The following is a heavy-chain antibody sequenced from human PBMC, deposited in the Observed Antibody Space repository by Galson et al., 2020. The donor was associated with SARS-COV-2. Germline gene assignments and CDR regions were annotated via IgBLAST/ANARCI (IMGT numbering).Heavy chain of an antibody. J-gene: IGHJ3*02. CDR3: AGELLYDAFDI. Sequence: GESLKISCAASGFTFSSYAMHWVRQAPGKGLEWVAVISYDGSNKYYADSVKGRFTISRDNSKNTLYLQMNSLRAEDTAVYYCAGELLYDAFDIWGQGTIVTVSS. CDR2: ISYDGSNK. V-gene: IGHV3-30*04. D-gene: IGHD3-10*01. CDR1: GFTFSSYA.